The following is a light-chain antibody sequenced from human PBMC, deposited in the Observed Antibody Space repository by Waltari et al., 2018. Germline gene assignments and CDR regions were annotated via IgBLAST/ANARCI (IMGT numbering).Light chain of an antibody. CDR1: QSVLYSSNNLNY. J-gene: IGKJ2*01. CDR2: WAS. V-gene: IGKV4-1*01. Sequence: DIVMTQSPDSLAVSLGERATINCKSSQSVLYSSNNLNYVAWYQRKPGQPHKLLIYWASTRESGVPDRFSGSGSGTDFTLTISSLQAEDVAVYYCQQFYSTPYTFGKGTKLE. CDR3: QQFYSTPYT.